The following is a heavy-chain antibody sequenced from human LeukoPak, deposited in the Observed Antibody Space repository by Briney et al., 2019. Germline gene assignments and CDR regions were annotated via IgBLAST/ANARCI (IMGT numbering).Heavy chain of an antibody. Sequence: PGGSLRLSCAASGFTFSDYYMSWIRQAPGKGLEWVSYISSSGSTIYYADSVKGRLTISRDNAKNSLYLQMNSLRAEDTAVYYCARDPLYGLTYYFDYWSQGTLVTVSS. D-gene: IGHD4-17*01. V-gene: IGHV3-11*04. CDR2: ISSSGSTI. J-gene: IGHJ4*02. CDR3: ARDPLYGLTYYFDY. CDR1: GFTFSDYY.